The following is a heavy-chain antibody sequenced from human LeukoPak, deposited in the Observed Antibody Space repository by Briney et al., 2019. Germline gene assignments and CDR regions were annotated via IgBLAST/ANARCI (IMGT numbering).Heavy chain of an antibody. D-gene: IGHD6-19*01. CDR2: IYSGGST. CDR1: GFTFGGFW. J-gene: IGHJ6*02. V-gene: IGHV3-66*02. Sequence: PGGSLRLSCAASGFTFGGFWMSWVRQAPGKGLEWVSVIYSGGSTYYADSVKGRFTISRDNSKNTLYLQMNSLRAEDTAVYYCARDKGWALGMDVWGQGTTVTVSS. CDR3: ARDKGWALGMDV.